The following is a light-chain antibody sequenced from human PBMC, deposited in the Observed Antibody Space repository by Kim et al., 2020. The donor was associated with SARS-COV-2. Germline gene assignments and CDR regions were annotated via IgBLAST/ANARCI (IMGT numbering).Light chain of an antibody. CDR2: GVT. CDR3: CSYTTSGSLYA. Sequence: STGQSITISCTGFSSFFNFVSWYQHHPGMAPKLIIYGVTDRPSGVSHRFSGSKSFNTASLTISGLQAEDEADYYCCSYTTSGSLYAFGTGTKVTVL. J-gene: IGLJ1*01. CDR1: SSFFNF. V-gene: IGLV2-14*03.